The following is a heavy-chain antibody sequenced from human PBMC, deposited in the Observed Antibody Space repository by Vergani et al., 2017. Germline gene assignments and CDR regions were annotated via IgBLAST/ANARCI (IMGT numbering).Heavy chain of an antibody. CDR1: GGTFSTYA. CDR2: LIPIFGTT. D-gene: IGHD2-15*01. CDR3: AGDRRYCSGGSCYLDY. Sequence: QVQLVQSGAEVKKPGSSVKVSCKASGGTFSTYAISWVRQAPGQGLEWMGRLIPIFGTTNYAQNFQGRVTITADESTSTAYMGLSSLRSEDTAVYYCAGDRRYCSGGSCYLDYWGQGTLITVSS. V-gene: IGHV1-69*15. J-gene: IGHJ4*02.